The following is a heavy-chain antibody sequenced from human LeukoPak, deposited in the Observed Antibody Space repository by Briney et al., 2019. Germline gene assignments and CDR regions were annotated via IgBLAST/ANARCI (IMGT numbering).Heavy chain of an antibody. Sequence: PSETLSLTCTVSGGSISSGGYYWSWIRQPPGKGLEWIGYIYHSGSTYYNPSLKSRVTISVDRSKNQFSLKLSSVTAADTAVYYCARDQLGSGFDYWGQGTLVTVSS. V-gene: IGHV4-30-2*01. CDR3: ARDQLGSGFDY. D-gene: IGHD6-19*01. J-gene: IGHJ4*02. CDR2: IYHSGST. CDR1: GGSISSGGYY.